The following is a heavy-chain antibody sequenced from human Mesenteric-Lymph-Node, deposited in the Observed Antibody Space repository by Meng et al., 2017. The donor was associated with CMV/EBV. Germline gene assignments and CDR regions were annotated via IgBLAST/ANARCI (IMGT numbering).Heavy chain of an antibody. D-gene: IGHD3-9*01. Sequence: QVQLVQSGAEVKKPGASVRVSCKASGYTFIDYYINWVRQAPGQGLEWMGRINPKTGGRSYAQNFQGRVTMTRYTSINPAYMEVNRLNSDDTAMYYCARDRDTDWYSPFDYWGPGTLVTVSS. CDR2: INPKTGGR. CDR1: GYTFIDYY. CDR3: ARDRDTDWYSPFDY. V-gene: IGHV1-2*06. J-gene: IGHJ4*02.